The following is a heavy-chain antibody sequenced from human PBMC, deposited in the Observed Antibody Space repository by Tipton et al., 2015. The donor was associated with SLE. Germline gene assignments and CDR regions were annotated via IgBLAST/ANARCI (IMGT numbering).Heavy chain of an antibody. CDR3: ARHGGSSYYYYYMDV. D-gene: IGHD1-26*01. CDR1: EYSFTSYW. CDR2: IDPSDSYT. Sequence: QLVQSGAEVKKPGESLRISCKGSEYSFTSYWISWVRQMPGKGLEWMGRIDPSDSYTNYSPSFQGHVTISADKSISTAYLQWSSLKASDTAMYYCARHGGSSYYYYYMDVWGKGTTVTVSS. V-gene: IGHV5-10-1*01. J-gene: IGHJ6*03.